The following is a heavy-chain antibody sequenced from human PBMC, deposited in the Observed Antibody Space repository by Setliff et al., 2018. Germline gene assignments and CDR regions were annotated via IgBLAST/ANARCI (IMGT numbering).Heavy chain of an antibody. CDR1: GFTFSSYW. V-gene: IGHV3-7*01. Sequence: GGSLRLSCAASGFTFSSYWMSWVRQAPGKGLEWVANIKQDGSEKYYVDSVKGRFTISRDNAKNSLYLQMNSLRAEDTAVYYCARDGRTRYYYYYMDVWGKGTRSPSP. CDR3: ARDGRTRYYYYYMDV. CDR2: IKQDGSEK. J-gene: IGHJ6*03.